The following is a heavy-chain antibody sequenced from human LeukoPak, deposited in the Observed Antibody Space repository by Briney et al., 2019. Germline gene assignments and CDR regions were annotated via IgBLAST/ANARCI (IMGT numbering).Heavy chain of an antibody. D-gene: IGHD3-3*01. Sequence: PGGSLRLSCAASGFTFSSYGMHWVRQAPGKGLEWVAVISYDGSNQYYADSVKGRFTISRDNSKNTLYLQMNSLRAEDTAVYYCANPITIFGVAYYWGQGTLVTVSS. V-gene: IGHV3-30*18. CDR3: ANPITIFGVAYY. CDR2: ISYDGSNQ. J-gene: IGHJ4*02. CDR1: GFTFSSYG.